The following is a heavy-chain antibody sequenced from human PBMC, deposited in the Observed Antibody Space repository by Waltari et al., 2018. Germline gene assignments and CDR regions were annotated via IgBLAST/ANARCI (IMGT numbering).Heavy chain of an antibody. CDR2: INPSGGST. V-gene: IGHV1-46*01. CDR1: EYTFASSY. J-gene: IGHJ6*02. CDR3: ATDTGALWMDV. Sequence: QVQLVQSGAEVKKPGASVKISCKTSEYTFASSYVHWVRQAPGQGLEWMGIINPSGGSTIYAQRFQGRVTMTRDTSTSTVYMELSSLKSEDTAVYYCATDTGALWMDVWGQG. D-gene: IGHD2-21*01.